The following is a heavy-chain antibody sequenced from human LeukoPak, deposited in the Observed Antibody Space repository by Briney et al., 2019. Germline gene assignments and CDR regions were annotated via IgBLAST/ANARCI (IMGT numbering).Heavy chain of an antibody. D-gene: IGHD2-15*01. J-gene: IGHJ4*02. Sequence: GGSLRLSCAASGFTFSSYAMSWVRQAPGKGLEWVSAISGSGGSTYYADSVKGWFTISRDNSKNTLYLQMNSLRAEDTAVYYCAKEDCSGGSCYSYYFDYWGQGTLVTVSS. CDR3: AKEDCSGGSCYSYYFDY. CDR1: GFTFSSYA. V-gene: IGHV3-23*01. CDR2: ISGSGGST.